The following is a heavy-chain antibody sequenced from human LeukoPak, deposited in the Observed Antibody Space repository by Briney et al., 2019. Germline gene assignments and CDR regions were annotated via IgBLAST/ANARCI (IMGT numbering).Heavy chain of an antibody. Sequence: GGSLRLSCAASGFTFSSYGMHWVRRAPGKGLEWVAVISYDGSNKYYADSVKGRFTISRDNSKNTLYLQMNSLRAEDTAVYYCAKDLVVDTAMVTYYYYYGMDVWGQGTTVTVSS. CDR2: ISYDGSNK. J-gene: IGHJ6*02. CDR1: GFTFSSYG. CDR3: AKDLVVDTAMVTYYYYYGMDV. D-gene: IGHD5-18*01. V-gene: IGHV3-30*18.